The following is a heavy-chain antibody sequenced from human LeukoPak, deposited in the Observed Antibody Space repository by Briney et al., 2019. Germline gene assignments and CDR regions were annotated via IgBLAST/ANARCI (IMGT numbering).Heavy chain of an antibody. D-gene: IGHD3-10*01. J-gene: IGHJ4*02. CDR3: ARSQNYYGSGDY. Sequence: SQTLSLTCTVSGDSVSNGNYYWSWLRQPPGKALEWIGYIYYTGKTYYNPSLEGRVTILVDTSRNHFSVKLSSVTAADTAVYYCARSQNYYGSGDYWSQGTLVTVSS. CDR1: GDSVSNGNYY. V-gene: IGHV4-61*03. CDR2: IYYTGKT.